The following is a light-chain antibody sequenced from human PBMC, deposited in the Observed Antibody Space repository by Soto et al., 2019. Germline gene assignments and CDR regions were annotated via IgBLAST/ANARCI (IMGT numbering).Light chain of an antibody. CDR3: QQYGNSRT. CDR2: GTS. Sequence: EIVLTQSPGTLSLSPGERATLSCRASQSFSHNYLAWYQQKPGQAPRLLIYGTSSRATGIPDRFSGSGSGTDFTLTISRLEPEDCAVYYCQQYGNSRTFGQGTKVEI. CDR1: QSFSHNY. V-gene: IGKV3-20*01. J-gene: IGKJ1*01.